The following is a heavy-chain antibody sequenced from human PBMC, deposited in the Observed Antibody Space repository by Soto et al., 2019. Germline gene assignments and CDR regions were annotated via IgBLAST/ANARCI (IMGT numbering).Heavy chain of an antibody. V-gene: IGHV4-31*03. Sequence: PSETLSLTCTVSSGSISSGGYYWSWIRQHPGKGLEWIGYIYYSGSTYYNPSLKSRVTISVDTSKNQFSLKLSSVTAADTAVYYCARDLGAEPGYSGYDFATYNWFDPWGQGTLVTVSS. D-gene: IGHD5-12*01. J-gene: IGHJ5*02. CDR3: ARDLGAEPGYSGYDFATYNWFDP. CDR1: SGSISSGGYY. CDR2: IYYSGST.